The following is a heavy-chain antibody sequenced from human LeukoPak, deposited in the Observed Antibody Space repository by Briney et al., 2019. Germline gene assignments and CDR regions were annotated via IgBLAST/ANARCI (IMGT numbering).Heavy chain of an antibody. CDR1: GFIFSDYD. CDR3: ARLNSGWGIPDY. Sequence: GGSLRLSCSASGFIFSDYDMYWVRQVAGEGLEWVSGVGATGDTSYPDSVKGRFTISRDNAKNSLYLQMNSLRVGDTAIYYCARLNSGWGIPDYWGQGILVAVSS. V-gene: IGHV3-13*01. D-gene: IGHD6-25*01. CDR2: VGATGDT. J-gene: IGHJ4*02.